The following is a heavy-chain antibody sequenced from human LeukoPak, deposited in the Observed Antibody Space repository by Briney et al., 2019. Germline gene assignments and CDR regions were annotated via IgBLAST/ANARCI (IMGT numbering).Heavy chain of an antibody. J-gene: IGHJ6*02. D-gene: IGHD3-10*01. CDR3: ARAEDYGSGTYYKPYYYGMDV. CDR2: INSGSRHI. Sequence: PVGSLRLSCAASTFTFSAYAMNWVRQAPGKGLEGVSSINSGSRHIYYADSVKGLFTISRDNAKNSLYLQMNSLRPDDTAVYFCARAEDYGSGTYYKPYYYGMDVWGQGTTVTVSS. CDR1: TFTFSAYA. V-gene: IGHV3-21*01.